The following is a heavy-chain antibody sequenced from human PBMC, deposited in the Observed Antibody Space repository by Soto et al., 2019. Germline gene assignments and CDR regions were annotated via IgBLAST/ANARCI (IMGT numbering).Heavy chain of an antibody. CDR2: VHCSGST. CDR3: ASLATGMWIDD. J-gene: IGHJ4*02. D-gene: IGHD6-13*01. V-gene: IGHV4-39*01. CDR1: GGSIITNEYY. Sequence: SETLSLTCAVSGGSIITNEYYWGWIRQPPGKGLEWIGSVHCSGSTYYNPSLRSRVTISVDTSTNEFSLNLRSVTAADTAVYYCASLATGMWIDDWGQGGLVTVSS.